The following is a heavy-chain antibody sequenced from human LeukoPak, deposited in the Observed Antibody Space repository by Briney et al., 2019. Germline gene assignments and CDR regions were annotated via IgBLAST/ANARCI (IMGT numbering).Heavy chain of an antibody. CDR1: GGSFSGYY. D-gene: IGHD2-15*01. V-gene: IGHV4-34*01. CDR3: ARGRPPPIGYCSGGSCYYWFDP. Sequence: PSETLSLTCAVYGGSFSGYYWSWIRQPPGKGLEWIGEINHSGSTNYNPSLKSRVTISVDTSKNQFSLKLSSVTAAATAVYYCARGRPPPIGYCSGGSCYYWFDPWGQGTLVTVSS. J-gene: IGHJ5*02. CDR2: INHSGST.